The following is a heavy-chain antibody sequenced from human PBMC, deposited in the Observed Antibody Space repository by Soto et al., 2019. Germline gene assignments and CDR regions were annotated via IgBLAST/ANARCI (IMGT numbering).Heavy chain of an antibody. V-gene: IGHV3-48*02. D-gene: IGHD2-15*01. J-gene: IGHJ6*02. Sequence: EVQLVESGGGLVQPGGSLRLSCAASGFTFSSNSMNWVRQAPGKGLEWLSYISSGSGTIQYADSVKGRFTISRDNAKSSLSLQMNGLRDEDTAVYYCAGVGLRTRYYPGMDVWGQGTTVTVSS. CDR3: AGVGLRTRYYPGMDV. CDR1: GFTFSSNS. CDR2: ISSGSGTI.